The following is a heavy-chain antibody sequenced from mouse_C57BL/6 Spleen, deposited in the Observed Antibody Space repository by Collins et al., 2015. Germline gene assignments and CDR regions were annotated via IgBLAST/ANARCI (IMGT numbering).Heavy chain of an antibody. CDR1: GFSLTSYG. D-gene: IGHD1-1*01. Sequence: QVQLKQSGPGLVQPSQSLSITCIVPGFSLTSYGVHWVRQSPGKGLEWLGVIWRGGSTDYNAAFMSRLSITKDNSKSQVFFKMNSLQADDTAIYYCAKEDYYGSSYYYAMDYWGQGTSVTVSS. CDR2: IWRGGST. J-gene: IGHJ4*01. V-gene: IGHV2-5*01. CDR3: AKEDYYGSSYYYAMDY.